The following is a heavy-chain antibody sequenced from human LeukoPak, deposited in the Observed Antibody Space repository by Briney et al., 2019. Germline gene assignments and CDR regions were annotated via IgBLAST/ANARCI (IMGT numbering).Heavy chain of an antibody. V-gene: IGHV3-30*18. J-gene: IGHJ4*02. CDR2: ISNDGSNK. D-gene: IGHD1-7*01. Sequence: PGSSLRLSCAVSGFTLSSYGMHWVRQAPGKGLEWVAVISNDGSNKNYADSVKGRFTISRDNSKNTLYLQMSTLRAEDTALYYCAKGCSTGTTCYIIDYWGQGTLVTVSS. CDR1: GFTLSSYG. CDR3: AKGCSTGTTCYIIDY.